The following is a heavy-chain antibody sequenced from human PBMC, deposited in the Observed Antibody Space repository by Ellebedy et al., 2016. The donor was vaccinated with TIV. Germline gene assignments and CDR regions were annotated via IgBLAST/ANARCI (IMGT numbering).Heavy chain of an antibody. CDR2: INPNSGGT. V-gene: IGHV1-2*02. Sequence: ASVKVSCXASGYTFTSYYMHWVRQAPGQGLEWMGWINPNSGGTNYAQKFQGRVTMTRDTSIGTAYMELSRLRSADTAVYYCARGWFESAPIDYWGQGTLVTVSS. D-gene: IGHD3-10*01. J-gene: IGHJ4*02. CDR1: GYTFTSYY. CDR3: ARGWFESAPIDY.